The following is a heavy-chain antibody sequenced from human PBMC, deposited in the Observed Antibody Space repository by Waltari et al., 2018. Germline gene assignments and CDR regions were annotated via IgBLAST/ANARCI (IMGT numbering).Heavy chain of an antibody. CDR2: VNPNSGAT. J-gene: IGHJ5*02. D-gene: IGHD3-3*01. CDR1: GYTFLNYE. Sequence: QVQLVQSGAEVLRPGAPVKVSCQASGYTFLNYETNLVRQSAGQGLEGMGWVNPNSGATAYAQKFQGRITMTWDTSISTAYMELSNLRSDDTAVLYCARGRDVFANFDYNWFDPWGQGTLVTVSS. CDR3: ARGRDVFANFDYNWFDP. V-gene: IGHV1-8*02.